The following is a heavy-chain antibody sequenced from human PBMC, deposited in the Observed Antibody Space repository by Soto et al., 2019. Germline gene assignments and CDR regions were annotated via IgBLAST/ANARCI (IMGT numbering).Heavy chain of an antibody. V-gene: IGHV4-59*01. Sequence: SETLSLTCTVSGGSISSYYWSWIRQPPGKGLEWIGYIYYSGSTNYNPSLKSRVTISVDTSKNQFSLKLSSVTAADTAVYYCAREMGYCSGGSCYRSIYMDVWGKGTTVTVSS. D-gene: IGHD2-15*01. CDR1: GGSISSYY. CDR2: IYYSGST. J-gene: IGHJ6*03. CDR3: AREMGYCSGGSCYRSIYMDV.